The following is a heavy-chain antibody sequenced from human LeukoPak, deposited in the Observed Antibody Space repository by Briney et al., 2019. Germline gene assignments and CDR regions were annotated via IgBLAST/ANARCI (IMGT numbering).Heavy chain of an antibody. CDR1: GYSFATYW. CDR3: ARARDGYNYALCDY. CDR2: IYPGDSDT. Sequence: GASLQISCKGSGYSFATYWLGWVRPMPGKGLEWMGIIYPGDSDTRYSPSFQGQVTMSVDKSISTAYLQRSSLKASDTAIYYCARARDGYNYALCDYWGQGTLVSVSS. J-gene: IGHJ4*02. D-gene: IGHD5-24*01. V-gene: IGHV5-51*01.